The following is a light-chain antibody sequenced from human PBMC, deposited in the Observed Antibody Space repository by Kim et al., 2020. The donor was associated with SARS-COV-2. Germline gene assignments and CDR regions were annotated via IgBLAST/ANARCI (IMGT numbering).Light chain of an antibody. J-gene: IGLJ3*02. CDR3: QAWDSSTAWA. CDR2: QDS. Sequence: SYELTQPPSVSVSPGQTASITCSGDKSGDKYACWYQQKPGQSPVLVIYQDSKRPSGIPERFSGSNSGNTATLTISGTQAMDEADYYCQAWDSSTAWAFGG. V-gene: IGLV3-1*01. CDR1: KSGDKY.